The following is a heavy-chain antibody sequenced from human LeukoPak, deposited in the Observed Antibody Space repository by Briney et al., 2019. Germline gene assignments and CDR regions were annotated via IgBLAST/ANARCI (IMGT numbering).Heavy chain of an antibody. V-gene: IGHV3-30-3*01. Sequence: GRSLRLSCAASGFTFSSYAMHWVRQAPGKGLEWVAVISYDGSNKYYADSVKGRFTISRDNSKNTLYLQMNSLRAEDTAVYYCARDRVVVVPAASTYYYYYYGMDVWGQGTTVTVSS. J-gene: IGHJ6*02. D-gene: IGHD2-2*01. CDR2: ISYDGSNK. CDR3: ARDRVVVVPAASTYYYYYYGMDV. CDR1: GFTFSSYA.